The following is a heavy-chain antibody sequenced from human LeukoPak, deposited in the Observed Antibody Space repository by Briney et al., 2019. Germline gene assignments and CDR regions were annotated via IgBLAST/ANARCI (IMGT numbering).Heavy chain of an antibody. CDR1: GFALSNNS. CDR2: LSACGTTK. V-gene: IGHV3-30*04. Sequence: GRSLRLSCTASGFALSNNSMHWVRQAPGRGLEWVAVLSACGTTKHYAKSVRDRFTISRDNSKNTVYLQLNSLRADDTAVYYCAKDSPLVGYTSGWSSNSFDHWGQGTLVTVSS. CDR3: AKDSPLVGYTSGWSSNSFDH. J-gene: IGHJ4*02. D-gene: IGHD6-19*01.